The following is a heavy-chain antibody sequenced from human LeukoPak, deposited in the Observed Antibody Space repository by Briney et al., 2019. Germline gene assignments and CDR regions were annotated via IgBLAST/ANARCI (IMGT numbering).Heavy chain of an antibody. CDR2: IYTSGST. CDR3: ARVWSISYYDFWSGTDYGMDV. D-gene: IGHD3-3*01. V-gene: IGHV4-61*02. J-gene: IGHJ6*02. Sequence: SETLSLTCTVPGGSISSGSYYWSWIRQPAGKGLEWIGRIYTSGSTNYNPSLKSRVTISVDTSKNQFSLKLSSVTAADTAVYYCARVWSISYYDFWSGTDYGMDVWGQGTTVTVSS. CDR1: GGSISSGSYY.